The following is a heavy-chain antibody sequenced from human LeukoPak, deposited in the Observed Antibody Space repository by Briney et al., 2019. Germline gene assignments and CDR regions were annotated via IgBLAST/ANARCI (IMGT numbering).Heavy chain of an antibody. J-gene: IGHJ4*02. V-gene: IGHV3-53*01. CDR2: IYSGGST. CDR1: GFTFSNAY. CDR3: ARDSGDYTDY. D-gene: IGHD4-17*01. Sequence: GGSLRLSCAASGFTFSNAYMSWVRQAPGKGLEWVSVIYSGGSTYYADSVKGRFTISRDNSKNTLYLQMNSLRAEDTAVYYCARDSGDYTDYWGQGTLVTVSS.